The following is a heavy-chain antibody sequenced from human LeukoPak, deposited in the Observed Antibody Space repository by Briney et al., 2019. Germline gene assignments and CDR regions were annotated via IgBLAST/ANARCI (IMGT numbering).Heavy chain of an antibody. CDR1: GFSFSDYA. CDR2: IEKDASRA. Sequence: GGSLRLSCAASGFSFSDYAMSWVRQAPGKGLEWVSSIEKDASRAYYAESARGRFTVSRDNSKHTLFLQVDGLRAEDTALYYCAKQLGALIEHWCFDYWGQGTLVTVSS. J-gene: IGHJ4*02. V-gene: IGHV3-23*03. CDR3: AKQLGALIEHWCFDY. D-gene: IGHD1-26*01.